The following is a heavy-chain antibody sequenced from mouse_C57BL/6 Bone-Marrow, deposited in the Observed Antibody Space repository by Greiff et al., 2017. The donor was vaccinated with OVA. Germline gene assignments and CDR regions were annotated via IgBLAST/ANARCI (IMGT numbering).Heavy chain of an antibody. J-gene: IGHJ1*03. CDR3: ASRGYWYFDV. V-gene: IGHV1-81*01. CDR1: GYTFTSYG. Sequence: VQLQQSGAELARPGASVKLSCKASGYTFTSYGISWVKQRPGQGLEWIGEIYPRSGNTYYNEKFKGKATLTADKSSSTAYMELRSLTSEDSAVYFCASRGYWYFDVWGTGTTVTVSS. CDR2: IYPRSGNT.